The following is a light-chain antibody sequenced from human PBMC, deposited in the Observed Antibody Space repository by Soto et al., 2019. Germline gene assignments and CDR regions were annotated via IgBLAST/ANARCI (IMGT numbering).Light chain of an antibody. Sequence: EIVLTQSPGTLSLSPGERATLSCRASQSVSSSYLAWYQQKPGQAPRLLIYGASSRATGIPDRFSGSGSGTDVTLTISRLEPEDFAVYDCQQYGSSPPYTCGQGTKLEIK. CDR2: GAS. CDR3: QQYGSSPPYT. CDR1: QSVSSSY. J-gene: IGKJ2*01. V-gene: IGKV3-20*01.